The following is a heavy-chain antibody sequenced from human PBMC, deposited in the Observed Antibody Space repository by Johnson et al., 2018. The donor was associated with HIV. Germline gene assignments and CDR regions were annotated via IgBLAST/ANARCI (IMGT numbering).Heavy chain of an antibody. Sequence: VQLVESGGGVVQPGRSLRLSCAASGFNFDDYGMSWVRQAPGKGVEWVSGINWNGGSRGYADSVKGRFTISRDNAKNSLYLQMNSLRAGDTAVYYCARGPYKYTRSYDSRADDAFDIWGQGTMVTVSS. D-gene: IGHD3-22*01. J-gene: IGHJ3*02. CDR2: INWNGGSR. V-gene: IGHV3-20*04. CDR1: GFNFDDYG. CDR3: ARGPYKYTRSYDSRADDAFDI.